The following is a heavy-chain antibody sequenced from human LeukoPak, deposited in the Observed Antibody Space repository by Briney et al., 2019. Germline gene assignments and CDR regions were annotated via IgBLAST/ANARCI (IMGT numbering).Heavy chain of an antibody. Sequence: ASVKVSCKASVYTFTAYYIYWVRQAPGQGLEWMGWINPDSGGTNYAQKFQGRVTMTRDRSISTAYMELNRLTFDDTAVFYCARAEVNDFWGQGTLVTVSS. J-gene: IGHJ4*02. CDR2: INPDSGGT. CDR1: VYTFTAYY. CDR3: ARAEVNDF. V-gene: IGHV1-2*02.